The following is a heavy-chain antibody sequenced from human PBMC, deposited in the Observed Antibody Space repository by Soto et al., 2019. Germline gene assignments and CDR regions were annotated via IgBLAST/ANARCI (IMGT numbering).Heavy chain of an antibody. Sequence: GGSLRLSCAASGFTFSSYTMNWVRQAPGKGLEWVAFITSGSDYIYYADSVKGRFTISRDDANNSLFLQMSSLRAEDTAVYYCTREHVVTIFRRGQRGSFDDWSQGTLVTVSS. CDR3: TREHVVTIFRRGQRGSFDD. CDR1: GFTFSSYT. V-gene: IGHV3-21*01. D-gene: IGHD3-9*01. CDR2: ITSGSDYI. J-gene: IGHJ4*02.